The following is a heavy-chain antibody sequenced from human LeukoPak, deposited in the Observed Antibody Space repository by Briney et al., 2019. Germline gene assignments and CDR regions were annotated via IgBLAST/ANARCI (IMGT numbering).Heavy chain of an antibody. J-gene: IGHJ4*02. V-gene: IGHV4-61*02. CDR1: GGSISSDAYY. CDR3: ARGGTLFTFFDS. Sequence: PSQTLSLTCTESGGSISSDAYYWNWIRQPAGRGLEWIGRIYITGNTMYNPSLESRVKMSIDTSKNQVSLTVKSVPAADRAVYYCARGGTLFTFFDSWGQGTLVTVSS. CDR2: IYITGNT.